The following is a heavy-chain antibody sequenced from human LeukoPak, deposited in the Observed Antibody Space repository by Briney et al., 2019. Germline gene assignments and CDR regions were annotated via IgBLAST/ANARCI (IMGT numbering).Heavy chain of an antibody. D-gene: IGHD6-13*01. Sequence: PSETLSLTCTVSGGSISSYYWSWIRQPLGKGLEWIGYIYYSGSTNYNPSLKSRVTISVDTSKNQFSLKLSSVTAADTAVYYCARVGNSNYFDYWGQGTLVTVSS. CDR3: ARVGNSNYFDY. V-gene: IGHV4-59*01. J-gene: IGHJ4*02. CDR1: GGSISSYY. CDR2: IYYSGST.